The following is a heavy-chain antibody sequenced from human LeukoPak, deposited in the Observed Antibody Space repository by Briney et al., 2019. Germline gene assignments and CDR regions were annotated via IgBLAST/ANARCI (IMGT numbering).Heavy chain of an antibody. CDR3: ARHPDPDYYDSSGYPFDY. V-gene: IGHV4-39*01. CDR1: GGSISSSSYY. CDR2: IYYSGST. D-gene: IGHD3-22*01. J-gene: IGHJ4*02. Sequence: PSETLSLTCTISGGSISSSSYYWGWIRQPPGKGLEWIGSIYYSGSTYYNPSLKSRVTISVDTSKNQFSLKLSSVTAADTAVYYCARHPDPDYYDSSGYPFDYWGQGTLVTVSS.